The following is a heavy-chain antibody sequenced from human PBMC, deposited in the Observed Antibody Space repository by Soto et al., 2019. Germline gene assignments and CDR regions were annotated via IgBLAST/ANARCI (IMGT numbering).Heavy chain of an antibody. J-gene: IGHJ5*02. V-gene: IGHV3-11*01. CDR1: GFTFSDYY. D-gene: IGHD3-16*01. Sequence: GGSLRLSCVASGFTFSDYYMSWFRQAPGKGLEWVSYISGSGSTIHDADSVKGRFTISRDNAKNSLSLQMNSLRAEDTAVYYCAREGEYWFDPWGQGTLVTVSS. CDR2: ISGSGSTI. CDR3: AREGEYWFDP.